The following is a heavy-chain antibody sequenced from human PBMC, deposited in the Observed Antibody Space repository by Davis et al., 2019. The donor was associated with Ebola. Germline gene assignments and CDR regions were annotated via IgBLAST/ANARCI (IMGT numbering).Heavy chain of an antibody. CDR3: AKRRRVAALYYYYGMDV. J-gene: IGHJ6*02. V-gene: IGHV3-53*01. D-gene: IGHD6-6*01. CDR1: GFTFSGSA. Sequence: GGSLRLSCAASGFTFSGSAMHWVRQAPGKGLEWVSVIYSGGSTYYADSVKGRFTISRDNSKNTLYLQMNSLRAEDTAVYYCAKRRRVAALYYYYGMDVWGQGTTVTVSS. CDR2: IYSGGST.